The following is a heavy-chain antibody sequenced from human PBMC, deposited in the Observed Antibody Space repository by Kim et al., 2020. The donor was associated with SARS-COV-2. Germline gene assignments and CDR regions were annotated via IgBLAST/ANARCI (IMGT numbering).Heavy chain of an antibody. D-gene: IGHD3-3*01. V-gene: IGHV3-23*01. CDR1: GFTFSSYA. J-gene: IGHJ4*02. CDR2: ISGSGGST. Sequence: GGSLRLSCAASGFTFSSYAMSWVRQAPGKGLEWVSAISGSGGSTYYADSVKGRFTISRDNSKNTLYLQMNSLRAEDTAVYYCAKSDTIFGVDTSHVGGPFDYWGQGTLVTVSS. CDR3: AKSDTIFGVDTSHVGGPFDY.